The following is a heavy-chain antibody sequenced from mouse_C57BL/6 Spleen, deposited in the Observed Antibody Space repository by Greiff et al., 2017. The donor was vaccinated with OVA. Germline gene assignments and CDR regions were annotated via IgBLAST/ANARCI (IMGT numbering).Heavy chain of an antibody. CDR2: ISDGGSYT. D-gene: IGHD2-3*01. Sequence: EVKLVESGGGLVKPGGSLKLSCAASGFTFSSYAMSWVRQTPEKRLEWVATISDGGSYTYYPDNVKGRFTISRDHAKNNLYLQMSHLKSEDTAMYYCARGDDGYYWYFDVWGTGTTVTVSS. J-gene: IGHJ1*03. CDR1: GFTFSSYA. V-gene: IGHV5-4*03. CDR3: ARGDDGYYWYFDV.